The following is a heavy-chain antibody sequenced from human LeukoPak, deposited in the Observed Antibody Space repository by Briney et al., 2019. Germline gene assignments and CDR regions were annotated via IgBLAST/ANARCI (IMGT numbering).Heavy chain of an antibody. D-gene: IGHD2/OR15-2a*01. CDR2: IDSSSSTI. CDR1: GFIFSDYN. Sequence: PGGSLRLSCEASGFIFSDYNMNWVRQAPGKGLEWLSYIDSSSSTIYYADSVKGRFAISRDNSKNTLYLQMNSLRVEDTAVYYCARDGFGLNKDYYYGMDVWGQGTTVTVSS. CDR3: ARDGFGLNKDYYYGMDV. J-gene: IGHJ6*02. V-gene: IGHV3-48*01.